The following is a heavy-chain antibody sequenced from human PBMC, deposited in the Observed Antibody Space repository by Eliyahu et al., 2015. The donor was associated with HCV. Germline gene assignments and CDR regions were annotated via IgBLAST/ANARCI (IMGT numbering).Heavy chain of an antibody. Sequence: QVQLVESGGGVVQPGRSLRLSCAASGFXFSXXGMHWVRQAPGKGLEWVAVISKDGGFKLYADSVKGRFTISRDNSINTQYLQMNSLRAEDTAVYYCTKDFLLPVQSENYFDPWGQGTLVTVSS. CDR2: ISKDGGFK. V-gene: IGHV3-30*18. CDR1: GFXFSXXG. J-gene: IGHJ5*02. CDR3: TKDFLLPVQSENYFDP. D-gene: IGHD1-7*01.